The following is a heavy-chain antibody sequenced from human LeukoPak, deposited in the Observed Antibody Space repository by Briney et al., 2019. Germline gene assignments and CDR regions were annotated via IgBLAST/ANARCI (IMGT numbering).Heavy chain of an antibody. Sequence: ASVKVSCKASGYTFTSYGITWVRQAPGQGLEWMGWISAYNGNTNYAQKVQGRVTMTTDTSTSTAYMELRSLRSDDTAVYYCARSTGAMVMWASFDYWGQGTLVTVSS. J-gene: IGHJ4*02. CDR2: ISAYNGNT. CDR3: ARSTGAMVMWASFDY. D-gene: IGHD5-18*01. V-gene: IGHV1-18*01. CDR1: GYTFTSYG.